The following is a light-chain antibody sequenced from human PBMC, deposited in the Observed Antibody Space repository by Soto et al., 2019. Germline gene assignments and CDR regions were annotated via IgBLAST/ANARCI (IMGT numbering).Light chain of an antibody. J-gene: IGKJ4*01. Sequence: ELVLTQSPATLSLSPGERATLSCRASQSVSSYLAWYQQKPGQAPRLLIYDASNSATGIPARFSGSGSGTDFTLTISSLEPEDFAVYYCQQRSNWPPGLTFGGGIKVEIK. V-gene: IGKV3-11*01. CDR3: QQRSNWPPGLT. CDR1: QSVSSY. CDR2: DAS.